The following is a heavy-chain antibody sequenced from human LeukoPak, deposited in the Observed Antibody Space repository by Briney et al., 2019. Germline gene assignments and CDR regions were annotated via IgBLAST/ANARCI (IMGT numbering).Heavy chain of an antibody. D-gene: IGHD1-1*01. CDR1: GFTFSDYY. J-gene: IGHJ4*02. Sequence: GGSLRLSCAASGFTFSDYYMSWIRQAPGKGLEWISHISSSSVYTNYADSVKGRFTISRDNSKNSLYLQMDSLRAEDTAVYYRARDIERVHLWSDYWGQGTLVTVSS. CDR3: ARDIERVHLWSDY. CDR2: ISSSSVYT. V-gene: IGHV3-11*05.